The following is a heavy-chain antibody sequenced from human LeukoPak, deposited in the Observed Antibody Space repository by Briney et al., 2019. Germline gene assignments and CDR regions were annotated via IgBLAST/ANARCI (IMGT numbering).Heavy chain of an antibody. CDR1: GYTFTSYG. CDR2: ISAYNGNT. J-gene: IGHJ5*02. V-gene: IGHV1-18*01. Sequence: GASVKVSCKASGYTFTSYGISWVRQAPGQGLEWMGWISAYNGNTNYAQKLQGRVTMTRDTSITTAYMELSGLTSDDTAVYYCARGVGWGTMRRYDPWGQGTPVTVSS. CDR3: ARGVGWGTMRRYDP. D-gene: IGHD3-10*01.